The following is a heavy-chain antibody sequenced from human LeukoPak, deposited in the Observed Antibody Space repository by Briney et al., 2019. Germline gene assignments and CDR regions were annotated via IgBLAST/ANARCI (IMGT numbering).Heavy chain of an antibody. CDR2: ISSNGGRT. J-gene: IGHJ1*01. CDR3: ARYYYDSGGFHFHH. CDR1: GFTFRSYG. V-gene: IGHV3-64*01. D-gene: IGHD3-22*01. Sequence: PGGSLRLSCAASGFTFRSYGMHWVRQAPGKGLEYVSAISSNGGRTYYANSVKGRFTISRDNSRNTLYLQMGSLRAEDMAVYYCARYYYDSGGFHFHHWGQGTLVTVSS.